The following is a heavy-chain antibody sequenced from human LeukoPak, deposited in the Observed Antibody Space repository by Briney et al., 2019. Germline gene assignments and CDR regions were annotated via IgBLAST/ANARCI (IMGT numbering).Heavy chain of an antibody. V-gene: IGHV4-34*01. CDR1: GGSFSGYY. Sequence: SETLSLTCAVYGGSFSGYYWSWIRQPPGKGLEWIGEINHSGSTNYNPSLKSRVTISVDTSKNQFSLKLSSVTAADTAVYYCARQLWFGELLYRLNWFDPWGQGTTVTVSS. J-gene: IGHJ5*01. CDR3: ARQLWFGELLYRLNWFDP. CDR2: INHSGST. D-gene: IGHD3-10*01.